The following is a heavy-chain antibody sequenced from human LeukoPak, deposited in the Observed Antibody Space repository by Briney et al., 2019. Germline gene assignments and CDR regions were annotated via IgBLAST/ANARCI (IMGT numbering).Heavy chain of an antibody. D-gene: IGHD1-1*01. V-gene: IGHV4-59*01. CDR3: ARGRLSSSTWYSTYYYYFYMDV. Sequence: SETLSLTCSVSDDSITMYYWTWIRQPPGKGLEWIGYVDHTGSTNFNPSLNGRVSISRDATKNLFSLRLRSVTAADTAVYFCARGRLSSSTWYSTYYYYFYMDVWGKGTTVTVSS. CDR2: VDHTGST. CDR1: DDSITMYY. J-gene: IGHJ6*03.